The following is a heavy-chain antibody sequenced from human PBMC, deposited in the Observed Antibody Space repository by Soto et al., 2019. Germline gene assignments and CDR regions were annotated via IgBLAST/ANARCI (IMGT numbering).Heavy chain of an antibody. D-gene: IGHD6-13*01. CDR2: INHSGST. CDR3: ARGREQQLVRYFDY. V-gene: IGHV4-34*01. CDR1: GGSFSGYY. Sequence: TSETLSLTCAVYGGSFSGYYWSWIRQPPGKGLEWIGEINHSGSTNYNPSLKSRVTISVDTSKNQFSLKLSSVTAADTAVYYCARGREQQLVRYFDYWGQGTLVTVSS. J-gene: IGHJ4*02.